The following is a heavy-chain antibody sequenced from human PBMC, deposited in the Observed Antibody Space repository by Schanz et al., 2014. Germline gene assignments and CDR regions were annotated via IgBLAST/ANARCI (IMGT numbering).Heavy chain of an antibody. CDR3: AKGTMPGTFDI. J-gene: IGHJ3*02. CDR2: FIPILDVG. Sequence: QVQLVQSGAEVKKPGSSVKVSCKASRSTFSSYTISWVRQARGQGLEWVGRFIPILDVGNYAQQFQGRVTFTADKSTSTAYMKLSSLRYEDTALYYCAKGTMPGTFDIWGQGTMVTVSS. V-gene: IGHV1-69*02. D-gene: IGHD2-2*01. CDR1: RSTFSSYT.